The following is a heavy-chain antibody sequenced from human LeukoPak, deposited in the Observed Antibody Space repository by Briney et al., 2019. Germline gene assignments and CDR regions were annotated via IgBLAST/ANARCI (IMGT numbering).Heavy chain of an antibody. CDR1: GFTFSSYA. D-gene: IGHD5-12*01. CDR2: ISGSAYST. CDR3: AKEAGYSGYDYPDY. J-gene: IGHJ4*02. Sequence: GGSVRLSCAASGFTFSSYAMSWVRQAPGKGLEWVSGISGSAYSTYYADSVQGRFTISRDNSKNTLYLQMNSLRAEDTAVYYCAKEAGYSGYDYPDYWGQGTLVTVSS. V-gene: IGHV3-23*01.